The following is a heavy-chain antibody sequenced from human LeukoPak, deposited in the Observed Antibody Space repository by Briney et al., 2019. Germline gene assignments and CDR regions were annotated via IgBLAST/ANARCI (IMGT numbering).Heavy chain of an antibody. J-gene: IGHJ2*01. CDR2: IFYTGTT. V-gene: IGHV4-59*01. CDR3: ARGMPASGTGWYFDF. CDR1: GALSSYY. D-gene: IGHD6-13*01. Sequence: PSETLSLTCTVSGALSSYYWNWIRQPPGKGLEWIGYIFYTGTTNYNPSLKSRITLSVDTSKNRFSLKLTSVAAADTAVYYCARGMPASGTGWYFDFWGRGTLVTVSS.